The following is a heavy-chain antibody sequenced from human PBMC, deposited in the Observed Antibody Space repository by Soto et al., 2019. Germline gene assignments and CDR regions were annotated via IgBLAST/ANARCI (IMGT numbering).Heavy chain of an antibody. Sequence: SETLSLTCDVYGGSFSGYYWSWIRESPGKGLEWIGQIKHSGGTNYNPLLKSRVTISVDTPRNQFSLKLSSVTAADTAVYFCARTYYYRSGTYFAWFDPWGQGTLVTVSS. CDR1: GGSFSGYY. D-gene: IGHD3-10*01. V-gene: IGHV4-34*01. J-gene: IGHJ5*02. CDR3: ARTYYYRSGTYFAWFDP. CDR2: IKHSGGT.